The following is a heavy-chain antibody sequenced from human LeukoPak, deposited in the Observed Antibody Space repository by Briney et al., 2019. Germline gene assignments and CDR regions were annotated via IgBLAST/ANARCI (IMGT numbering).Heavy chain of an antibody. CDR2: IIPILSTP. V-gene: IGHV1-69*13. CDR3: ARGAGFKSGRTIHFFAMDV. J-gene: IGHJ6*02. D-gene: IGHD2-21*01. Sequence: RASAKVSCKASGGTFSSDGISWVRQAPGQGLEWMGGIIPILSTPKYAQKFQGRVTISADESTSTAYMDLSSLRAEDTALYYCARGAGFKSGRTIHFFAMDVWGQGTTVTVSS. CDR1: GGTFSSDG.